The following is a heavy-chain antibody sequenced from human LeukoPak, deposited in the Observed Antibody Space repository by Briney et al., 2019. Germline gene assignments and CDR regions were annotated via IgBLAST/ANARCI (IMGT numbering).Heavy chain of an antibody. CDR2: INHSGST. CDR3: ARTLAVAGTVGY. V-gene: IGHV4-34*01. J-gene: IGHJ4*02. CDR1: GGSFSGYY. D-gene: IGHD6-19*01. Sequence: PSETLSLTCAVYGGSFSGYYWSWIRQPPGKGLEWIGEINHSGSTNYNPSLKSRVTISVDTSKNQFSLKLSSVTAADTAVYYCARTLAVAGTVGYWGQGTLVTVSS.